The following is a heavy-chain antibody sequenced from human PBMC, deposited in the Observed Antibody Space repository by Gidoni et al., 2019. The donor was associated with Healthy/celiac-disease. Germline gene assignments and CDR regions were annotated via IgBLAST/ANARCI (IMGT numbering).Heavy chain of an antibody. CDR2: IYYSGST. V-gene: IGHV4-59*01. D-gene: IGHD3-16*01. Sequence: QVQLQESGPGLVKPSETLSLPCTFPGGSISSYYWSWIRQPPGKGLEWIGYIYYSGSTNYNPSLKSRVTISVDTSKNQFSLKLSSVTAADTAVYYCARDLRFTHDAFDIWGQGTMVTVSS. J-gene: IGHJ3*02. CDR1: GGSISSYY. CDR3: ARDLRFTHDAFDI.